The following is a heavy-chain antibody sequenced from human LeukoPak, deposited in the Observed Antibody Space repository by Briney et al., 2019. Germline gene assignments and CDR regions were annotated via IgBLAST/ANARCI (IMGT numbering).Heavy chain of an antibody. CDR3: AREGYYFDY. CDR2: IYYSGST. J-gene: IGHJ4*02. CDR1: GGSISSSSYY. Sequence: SETLSLTCTVSGGSISSSSYYWGWIRQPPGKGLEWIGSIYYSGSTYYNPSLESRVTISVDTSKNQFSLKLSSVTAADTAVYYCAREGYYFDYWGQGTLVTVSS. V-gene: IGHV4-39*07.